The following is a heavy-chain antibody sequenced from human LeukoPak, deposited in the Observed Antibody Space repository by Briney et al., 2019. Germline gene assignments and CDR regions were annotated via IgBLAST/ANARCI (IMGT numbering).Heavy chain of an antibody. Sequence: SETLSLTCTVSGYSISSGYYWIWIRQPPGKGPEWIGSLYHSDSIYYNSSLESRVTMSVDTSKNQFSLKLSFVTAADTAVYYCARQHDSYHYYYVDVWGKGTTVTVSS. V-gene: IGHV4-38-2*02. CDR3: ARQHDSYHYYYVDV. CDR2: LYHSDSI. CDR1: GYSISSGYY. J-gene: IGHJ6*03. D-gene: IGHD6-13*01.